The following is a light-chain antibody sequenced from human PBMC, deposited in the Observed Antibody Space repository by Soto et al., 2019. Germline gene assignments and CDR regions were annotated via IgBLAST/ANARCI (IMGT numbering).Light chain of an antibody. CDR3: MQAVEVPYI. CDR1: QSLLHSDGNIY. Sequence: DIVMTQSPLSLPVTPGEPASISCRSSQSLLHSDGNIYLDWYLQKPGQSPQLLIYLVSNRASGVPDRFSGSRSGTDFTLKISRVEAEDVGVYYCMQAVEVPYIFGQGTKLDIK. J-gene: IGKJ2*01. V-gene: IGKV2-28*01. CDR2: LVS.